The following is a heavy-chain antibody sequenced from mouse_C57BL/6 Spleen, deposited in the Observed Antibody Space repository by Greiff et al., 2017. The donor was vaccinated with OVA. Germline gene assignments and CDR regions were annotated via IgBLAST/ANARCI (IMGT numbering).Heavy chain of an antibody. Sequence: QVQLQQPGAELVRPGSSVKLSCKASGYTFTSYWLHWVKQSPIQGLEWIGNIDPSDSDTHYHQKFKDKATCPVDKSSSTADMQLSSLTSEDSAVYYGARGYYGSSYVNFGCWGEGTTLT. CDR1: GYTFTSYW. J-gene: IGHJ2*01. CDR3: ARGYYGSSYVNFGC. CDR2: IDPSDSDT. D-gene: IGHD1-1*01. V-gene: IGHV1-52*01.